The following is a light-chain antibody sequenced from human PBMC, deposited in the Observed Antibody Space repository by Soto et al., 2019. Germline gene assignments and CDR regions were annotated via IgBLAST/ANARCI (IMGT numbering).Light chain of an antibody. CDR1: SGDVGGYNY. Sequence: QSVLTQPVSVSGSPGQSITISCTGTSGDVGGYNYVSWYQQHPGKAPKLMIYDASNRPSGVSNRFSGSKSGNTASLTISGLQADYEADYYCNSYTSSSTYVFGTGTEVTVL. CDR2: DAS. J-gene: IGLJ1*01. V-gene: IGLV2-14*03. CDR3: NSYTSSSTYV.